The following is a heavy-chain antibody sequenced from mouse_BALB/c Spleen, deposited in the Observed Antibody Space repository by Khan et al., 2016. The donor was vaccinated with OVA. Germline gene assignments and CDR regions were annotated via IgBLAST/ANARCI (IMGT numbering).Heavy chain of an antibody. D-gene: IGHD2-14*01. CDR1: GYTFTSNT. CDR2: INPRTSYT. J-gene: IGHJ4*01. Sequence: VQLQQSGAELARPGASVKMSCQASGYTFTSNTMHWVKQRPGQGLEWIGYINPRTSYTNYNQKLKDKATLTADKSSSTAYMQLSSLTSEDSAVYYCARRTTDYAMDYWGQGTSVTVSS. V-gene: IGHV1-4*01. CDR3: ARRTTDYAMDY.